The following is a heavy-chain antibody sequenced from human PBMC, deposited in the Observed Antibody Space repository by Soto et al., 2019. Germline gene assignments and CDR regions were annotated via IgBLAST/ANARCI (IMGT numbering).Heavy chain of an antibody. J-gene: IGHJ4*02. V-gene: IGHV3-23*01. CDR1: GFTFSTYG. Sequence: EVQLLESGGGLVQSGGSLRLSCAASGFTFSTYGMNWLRQAPGTGLEWVSGINFSGGSTYYADSVKGRFTISRDNSKNMLYLQMNSLRAEDTAVYYCAKPLVFYDPPVFDYWGQGTLITVSS. D-gene: IGHD5-12*01. CDR3: AKPLVFYDPPVFDY. CDR2: INFSGGST.